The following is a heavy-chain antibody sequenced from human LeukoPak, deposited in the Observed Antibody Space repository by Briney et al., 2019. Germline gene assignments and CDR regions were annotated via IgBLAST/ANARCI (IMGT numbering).Heavy chain of an antibody. Sequence: ASVKVSCKASGYTFTNYGISWVRQAPGQGLEWMGWTITYNGNTKYVQKLQGRVTMTTDTSTNTAYMELRSLRSDDTAIYYCVRDRGTYRPIDYWGQGTLVTVSS. CDR3: VRDRGTYRPIDY. CDR2: TITYNGNT. D-gene: IGHD1-26*01. CDR1: GYTFTNYG. V-gene: IGHV1-18*01. J-gene: IGHJ4*02.